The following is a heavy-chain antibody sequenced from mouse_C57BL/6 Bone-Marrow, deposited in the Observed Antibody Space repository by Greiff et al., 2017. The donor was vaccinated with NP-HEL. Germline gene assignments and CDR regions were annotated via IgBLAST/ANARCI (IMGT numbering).Heavy chain of an antibody. CDR2: IRLKSDNYAT. J-gene: IGHJ4*01. V-gene: IGHV6-3*01. CDR1: GFTFSNYW. D-gene: IGHD1-1*02. Sequence: EVQLQESGGGLVQPGGSMKLSCVASGFTFSNYWMNWVRQSPEKGLEWVAQIRLKSDNYATHYELSVKGRFTISRDDSKRSVYLQMNNLRAEDTGMCYCTGRGGSGAMDYWGQGTSVTVSS. CDR3: TGRGGSGAMDY.